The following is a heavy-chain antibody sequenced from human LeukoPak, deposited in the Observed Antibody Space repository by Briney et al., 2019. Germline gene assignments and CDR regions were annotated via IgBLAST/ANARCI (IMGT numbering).Heavy chain of an antibody. D-gene: IGHD1-14*01. CDR3: SAGPHFDY. J-gene: IGHJ4*02. CDR1: GFTFSRNS. V-gene: IGHV3-48*02. Sequence: PGGSLRLSCAASGFTFSRNSMNWVRQAPGKGLEWVSYISSSSSTIYYADSVKGRFTISRDNAKNSLYLQMNSLRDEDTAVYYCSAGPHFDYWGQGTLVTVSS. CDR2: ISSSSSTI.